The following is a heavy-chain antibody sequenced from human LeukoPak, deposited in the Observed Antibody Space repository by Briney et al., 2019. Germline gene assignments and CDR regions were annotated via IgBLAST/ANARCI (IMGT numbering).Heavy chain of an antibody. V-gene: IGHV3-43D*03. CDR3: AKGALGAYYFDY. CDR2: ISWDGGST. CDR1: GFTFDDYA. D-gene: IGHD3-16*01. J-gene: IGHJ4*02. Sequence: QTGGSLRLSCAASGFTFDDYAMHWVRQAPGKGLEWVSLISWDGGSTYYADSVKGRFTISRDNSKNSPYLQMNSLRAEDTALYYCAKGALGAYYFDYWGQGTLITASS.